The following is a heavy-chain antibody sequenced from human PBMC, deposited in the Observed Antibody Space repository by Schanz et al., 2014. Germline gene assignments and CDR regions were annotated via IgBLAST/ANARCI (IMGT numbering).Heavy chain of an antibody. D-gene: IGHD2-8*01. V-gene: IGHV3-23*01. J-gene: IGHJ4*02. Sequence: EVQLLESGGGLVQPGGSLRLSCAASGFTFTNYAMTWVRQAPGKGLEWVSGISGSGGSNYDADSVKGRFTISRDNSKNTLYLQINSLRAEDTAVYDYAKQHGVIQQVSDYWGQGTLVTVSS. CDR1: GFTFTNYA. CDR3: AKQHGVIQQVSDY. CDR2: ISGSGGSN.